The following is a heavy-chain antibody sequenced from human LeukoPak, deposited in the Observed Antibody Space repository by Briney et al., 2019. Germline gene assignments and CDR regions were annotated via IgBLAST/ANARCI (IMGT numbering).Heavy chain of an antibody. Sequence: ASVKVSCKASGYTFTGYYMHWVRQAPGQGLEWMGWINPNSGGTNYAQKFQGRVTMTRDTSISTAYMELSRLRSDDTAVYYCARGTYYYDSSGYYLDAFDIWGQGTIVTVSS. J-gene: IGHJ3*02. CDR2: INPNSGGT. CDR3: ARGTYYYDSSGYYLDAFDI. D-gene: IGHD3-22*01. CDR1: GYTFTGYY. V-gene: IGHV1-2*02.